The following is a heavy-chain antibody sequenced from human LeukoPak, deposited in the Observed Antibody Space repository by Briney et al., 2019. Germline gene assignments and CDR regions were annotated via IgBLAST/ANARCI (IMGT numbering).Heavy chain of an antibody. CDR2: INHSGST. CDR3: ARAFTAAPEII. CDR1: GGSFSGYY. Sequence: SETLSLTRAVYGGSFSGYYWSWIRQPPGKGLEWIGEINHSGSTNYNPSLKSRVTISVDTSKNQFSLKLSSVTAADTAVYYCARAFTAAPEIIWGQGTLVTVSS. J-gene: IGHJ4*02. D-gene: IGHD3-10*01. V-gene: IGHV4-34*01.